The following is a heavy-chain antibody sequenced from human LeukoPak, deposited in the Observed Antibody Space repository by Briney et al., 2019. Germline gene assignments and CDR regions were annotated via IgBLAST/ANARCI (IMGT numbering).Heavy chain of an antibody. Sequence: GGSLRLSCAASGFTFSSYSMNWVRQAPGKGLEWVSYISSSSSTIYYADSVKGRFTISRDNAKNSLYLQMNSLRAEDTAVYYCARARVYYDSSGYYRGYMDVWGKGTTVTVSS. J-gene: IGHJ6*03. D-gene: IGHD3-22*01. CDR3: ARARVYYDSSGYYRGYMDV. CDR2: ISSSSSTI. V-gene: IGHV3-48*01. CDR1: GFTFSSYS.